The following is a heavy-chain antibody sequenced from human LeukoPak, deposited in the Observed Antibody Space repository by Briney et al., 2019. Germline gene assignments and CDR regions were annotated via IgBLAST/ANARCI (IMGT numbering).Heavy chain of an antibody. CDR3: ATLLGIAPFFDY. Sequence: ASVKVSCKASGYTFTGYYMHWVRQAPGQGLEWMGWINPNSGGTNYAQKFQGRVTMTEDTSTDTAYMELSSLRSEDTAVYYCATLLGIAPFFDYWGQGTLVTVSS. V-gene: IGHV1-2*02. J-gene: IGHJ4*02. CDR1: GYTFTGYY. CDR2: INPNSGGT. D-gene: IGHD7-27*01.